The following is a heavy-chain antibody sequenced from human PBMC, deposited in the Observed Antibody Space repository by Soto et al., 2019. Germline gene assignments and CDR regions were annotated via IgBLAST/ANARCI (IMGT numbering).Heavy chain of an antibody. D-gene: IGHD6-13*01. CDR2: ISYDGSNK. CDR1: GFTFSSYA. J-gene: IGHJ6*02. Sequence: GGSLRLSCAASGFTFSSYAMHWVRQAPGKGLEWVAVISYDGSNKYYADSVKGRFTISRDNSKNTLYLQMNSLRAEDTAVYYCARVWQQLARGMDVWGQGTTVTVSS. CDR3: ARVWQQLARGMDV. V-gene: IGHV3-30-3*01.